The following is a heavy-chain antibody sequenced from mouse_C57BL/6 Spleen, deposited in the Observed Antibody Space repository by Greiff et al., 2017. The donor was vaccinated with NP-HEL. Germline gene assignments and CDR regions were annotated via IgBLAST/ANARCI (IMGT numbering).Heavy chain of an antibody. CDR2: INPSTGGT. Sequence: EVQLQQSGPELVKPGASVKISCKASGYSFTGYYMNWVKQSPEKSLEWIGEINPSTGGTTYNQKFKAKATLTVDKSSSTAYMQLKSLTSEDSAVYYCARSGGGYFDYWGQGTTLTVSS. V-gene: IGHV1-42*01. D-gene: IGHD3-1*01. CDR3: ARSGGGYFDY. CDR1: GYSFTGYY. J-gene: IGHJ2*01.